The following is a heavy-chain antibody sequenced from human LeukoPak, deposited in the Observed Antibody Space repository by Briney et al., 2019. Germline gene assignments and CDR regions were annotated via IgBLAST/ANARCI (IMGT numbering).Heavy chain of an antibody. CDR2: LHSGGAT. CDR3: ARGISTSGWLDY. D-gene: IGHD6-19*01. CDR1: GFTVSSNY. V-gene: IGHV3-53*01. Sequence: PGGSRRLSCAASGFTVSSNYMSWVRQAPGKGLEWLSVLHSGGATYYADSVKGRFTISRDNSENTLYLQMSSLRAEDTAVYYCARGISTSGWLDYWGQGTLVTVSS. J-gene: IGHJ4*02.